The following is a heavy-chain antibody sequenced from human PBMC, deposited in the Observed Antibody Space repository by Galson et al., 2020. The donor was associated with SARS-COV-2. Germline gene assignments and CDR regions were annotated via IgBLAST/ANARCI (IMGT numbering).Heavy chain of an antibody. J-gene: IGHJ6*02. Sequence: SLRLSCAASGFTFDDYAMHWVRQAPGKGLEWVSGISWNSGSIGYADSVKGRFTISRDNAKNSLYLQMNSLRAEDTALYYCASLSGSYSSYYYYGMDVWGQGTTVTVSS. D-gene: IGHD1-26*01. CDR2: ISWNSGSI. CDR3: ASLSGSYSSYYYYGMDV. CDR1: GFTFDDYA. V-gene: IGHV3-9*01.